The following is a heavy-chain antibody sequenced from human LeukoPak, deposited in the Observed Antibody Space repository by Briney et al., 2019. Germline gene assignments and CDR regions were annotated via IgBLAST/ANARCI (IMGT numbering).Heavy chain of an antibody. CDR3: ARDRDHKFDY. V-gene: IGHV1-69*08. J-gene: IGHJ4*02. CDR2: IIPILGKP. D-gene: IGHD1-14*01. Sequence: SVKVSCKASGGNFNTYNINWVRQAPGQGLEWMGRIIPILGKPIYAQKFQGRVTITADKSTSTAYLELSSLISGDAAVYYCARDRDHKFDYWGQGTLVTVSS. CDR1: GGNFNTYN.